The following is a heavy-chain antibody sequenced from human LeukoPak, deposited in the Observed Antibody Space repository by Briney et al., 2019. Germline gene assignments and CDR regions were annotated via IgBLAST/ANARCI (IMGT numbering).Heavy chain of an antibody. CDR1: GGSISSSSYY. D-gene: IGHD3-9*01. CDR2: IYYSGST. J-gene: IGHJ4*02. Sequence: SERLSLTCTVSGGSISSSSYYWGWIRQPPGKGLEWIGSIYYSGSTYYNPSLKSRVTISVDTSKNQFSLKLSSVTAADTAVYYCARLRYFDWLFSYYFDYWGQGTLVTVSS. CDR3: ARLRYFDWLFSYYFDY. V-gene: IGHV4-39*07.